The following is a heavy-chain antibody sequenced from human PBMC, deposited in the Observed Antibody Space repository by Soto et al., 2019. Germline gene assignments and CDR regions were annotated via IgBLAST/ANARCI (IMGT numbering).Heavy chain of an antibody. CDR2: FDPEDGET. CDR1: GYTLTELS. D-gene: IGHD2-2*01. J-gene: IGHJ3*02. CDR3: AVDYCSSTSCYGAFDI. V-gene: IGHV1-24*01. Sequence: ASVKVSCKVSGYTLTELSMHWVRQAPGKGLEWMGGFDPEDGETIYAQKFQGRVTMTEDTSTDAAYMELSSLRSGDTAVYYCAVDYCSSTSCYGAFDIWGQGTMVTVSS.